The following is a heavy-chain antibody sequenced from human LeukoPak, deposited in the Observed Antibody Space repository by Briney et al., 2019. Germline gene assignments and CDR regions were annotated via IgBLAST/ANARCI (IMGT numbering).Heavy chain of an antibody. CDR1: GFTFSSYS. J-gene: IGHJ4*02. D-gene: IGHD6-13*01. V-gene: IGHV3-23*01. CDR3: ASGYSSSWRDYFDY. CDR2: ISGSGGST. Sequence: GGSLRLSCAASGFTFSSYSMNWVRQAPGKGLEWVSAISGSGGSTYYADSVKGRFTISRDNSKNTLYLQMNSLRAEDTAVYYRASGYSSSWRDYFDYWGQGTLVTVSS.